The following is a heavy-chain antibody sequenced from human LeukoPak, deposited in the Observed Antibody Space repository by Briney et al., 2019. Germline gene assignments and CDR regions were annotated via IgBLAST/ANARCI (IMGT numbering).Heavy chain of an antibody. CDR3: ARCGYYGDYDLIDY. Sequence: GGSLRLSCAASGFTFSAYTMNWVCQAPGMGPEWVSSISSNPNYIYYTDSLKGRVTISRDNAKNSLYLQMNNLRAEDTAVYYCARCGYYGDYDLIDYWGQGTLVTVSS. D-gene: IGHD3-22*01. V-gene: IGHV3-21*01. CDR1: GFTFSAYT. CDR2: ISSNPNYI. J-gene: IGHJ4*02.